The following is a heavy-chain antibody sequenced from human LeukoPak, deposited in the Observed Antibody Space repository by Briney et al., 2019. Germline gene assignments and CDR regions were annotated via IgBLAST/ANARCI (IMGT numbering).Heavy chain of an antibody. CDR3: ARGGYYYDPQAFDI. CDR2: IYSGGST. Sequence: GGSLRLSCAASGFTVSSNYMSWVRQAPGKGLEWVSVIYSGGSTYYADSVKGRFTISRDNSKNTLYLQMNSLRAEDTAVYYCARGGYYYDPQAFDIWGQGTMVTVSS. CDR1: GFTVSSNY. J-gene: IGHJ3*02. V-gene: IGHV3-53*01. D-gene: IGHD3-22*01.